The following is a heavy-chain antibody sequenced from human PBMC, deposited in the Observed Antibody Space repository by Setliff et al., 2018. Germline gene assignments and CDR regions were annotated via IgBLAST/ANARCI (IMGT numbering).Heavy chain of an antibody. Sequence: ASVKVSCKASGYTFTDYYMHWVQQAPGKGLEWMGRVDPEDGETIYAEKFQGRVTITADTSTDTAYMELSSLRSEDTAVYYCATDPFYYDSSGVDDYWGQETLVTVSS. V-gene: IGHV1-69-2*01. D-gene: IGHD3-22*01. CDR1: GYTFTDYY. CDR2: VDPEDGET. J-gene: IGHJ4*02. CDR3: ATDPFYYDSSGVDDY.